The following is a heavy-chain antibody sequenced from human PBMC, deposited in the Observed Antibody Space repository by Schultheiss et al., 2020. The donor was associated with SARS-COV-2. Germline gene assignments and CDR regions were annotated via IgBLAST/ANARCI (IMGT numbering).Heavy chain of an antibody. Sequence: SETLSLTCSVSGGSISIGGYYWSWIRQHPEKGLEWIGYIYHSGSTNYNPSLKSRVTISVDTSKKQFSLKLSSVTAADTAVYYCARDPTGYYYMDVWGKGTTVTVSS. CDR1: GGSISIGGYY. J-gene: IGHJ6*03. CDR2: IYHSGST. V-gene: IGHV4-61*08. CDR3: ARDPTGYYYMDV.